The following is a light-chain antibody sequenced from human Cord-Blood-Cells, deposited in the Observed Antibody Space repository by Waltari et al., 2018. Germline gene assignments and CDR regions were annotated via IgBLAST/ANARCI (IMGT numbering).Light chain of an antibody. J-gene: IGLJ2*01. Sequence: QSALTQPASVSGSPGQSITISCTGTSSAVGSYNLVSWYQQHPGKAPKLMIYKGSKRPSGVSNRFSGSKSGNTASLTISGLQAEDEADYYCCSYAGSSTLVFGGGTKLTVL. CDR1: SSAVGSYNL. CDR2: KGS. CDR3: CSYAGSSTLV. V-gene: IGLV2-23*01.